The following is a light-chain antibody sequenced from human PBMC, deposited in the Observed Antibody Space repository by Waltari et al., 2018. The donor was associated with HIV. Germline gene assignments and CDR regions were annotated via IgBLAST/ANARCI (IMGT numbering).Light chain of an antibody. CDR1: SGHSNNI. J-gene: IGLJ2*01. V-gene: IGLV4-60*03. Sequence: QPAVTQSSSASASLGSSVKLTCTLTSGHSNNIIEWHQQQPGKAPRFLMKLDGSGTYNKGSGVPDRFSGSSSVAARYLTISKLQSEDEADYYCETWDKNSRVFGGGTKLTVL. CDR2: LDGSGTY. CDR3: ETWDKNSRV.